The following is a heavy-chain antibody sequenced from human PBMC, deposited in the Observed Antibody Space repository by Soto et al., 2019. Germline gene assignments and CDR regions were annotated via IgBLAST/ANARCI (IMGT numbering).Heavy chain of an antibody. J-gene: IGHJ1*01. V-gene: IGHV3-74*01. D-gene: IGHD6-19*01. Sequence: PGGSLRLSCAASGFTFSSYWMHWVRQAPGKGLVWVSRINSDGSVTNYADSVKGRFTISRDNAKNTLYLQMNSLRAEDTAVYYCARDSDEGVAGSGEYFQHWGQGTLVTVSS. CDR1: GFTFSSYW. CDR2: INSDGSVT. CDR3: ARDSDEGVAGSGEYFQH.